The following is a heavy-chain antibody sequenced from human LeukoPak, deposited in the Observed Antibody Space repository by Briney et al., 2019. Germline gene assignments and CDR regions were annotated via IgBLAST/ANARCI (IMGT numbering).Heavy chain of an antibody. D-gene: IGHD6-13*01. V-gene: IGHV5-51*01. CDR3: ARPIAAAGTDLGY. J-gene: IGHJ4*02. Sequence: GASLKISCKASGSSFTNTFIGWVRQMPGKGLEWMGIIYPGDSDTRYSPSFQGQVTISVDKSVTTAYLQWSSLQASDTAMYYCARPIAAAGTDLGYWGQGTLVTVSS. CDR2: IYPGDSDT. CDR1: GSSFTNTF.